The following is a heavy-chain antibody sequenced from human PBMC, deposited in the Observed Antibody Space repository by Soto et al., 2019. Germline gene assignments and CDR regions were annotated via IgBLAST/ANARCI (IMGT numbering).Heavy chain of an antibody. D-gene: IGHD3-10*01. Sequence: ASVKVSCKASGYTFTSYYMHWVRQAPGQGLEWMGIINPSGGSTSYAQKFQGRVTMTRDTPTSTVYMELSSLRSEDTAVYYCAGTSGSGILVGYYGMDVWGQGTTVTVSS. J-gene: IGHJ6*02. CDR3: AGTSGSGILVGYYGMDV. V-gene: IGHV1-46*01. CDR2: INPSGGST. CDR1: GYTFTSYY.